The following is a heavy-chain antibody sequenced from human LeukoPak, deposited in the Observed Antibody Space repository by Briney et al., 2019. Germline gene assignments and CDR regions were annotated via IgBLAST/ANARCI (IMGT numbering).Heavy chain of an antibody. V-gene: IGHV4-59*12. CDR3: ARAYCSGGSCYYYYYYMDV. CDR2: IYYSGST. CDR1: GGSISSYY. J-gene: IGHJ6*03. D-gene: IGHD2-15*01. Sequence: SETLSLTCTVSGGSISSYYWSWIRQPPGKGLEWIGYIYYSGSTNYNPSLKSRVTISVDRSKNQFSLKLSSVTAADTAVYYCARAYCSGGSCYYYYYYMDVWGKGTTVTVSS.